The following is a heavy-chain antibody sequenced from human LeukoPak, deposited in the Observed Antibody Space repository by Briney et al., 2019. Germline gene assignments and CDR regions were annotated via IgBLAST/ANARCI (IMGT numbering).Heavy chain of an antibody. J-gene: IGHJ4*02. CDR3: AVEGSSWYVPFDY. V-gene: IGHV1-2*02. CDR1: GYTFTGYY. D-gene: IGHD6-13*01. Sequence: ASVKVSCKASGYTFTGYYMHWVRQASGQGLEWMGWINPNSGGTNYAQKFQGRVTMTRDTSTSTVYMELSSLRSEDTAVYYCAVEGSSWYVPFDYWGQGTLVTVSS. CDR2: INPNSGGT.